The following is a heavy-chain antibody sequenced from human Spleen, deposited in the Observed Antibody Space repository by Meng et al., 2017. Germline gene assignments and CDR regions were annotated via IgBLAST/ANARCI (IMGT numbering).Heavy chain of an antibody. V-gene: IGHV6-1*01. D-gene: IGHD5-24*01. CDR2: TYYRSKWFN. Sequence: QVQLQQSGPGLVKPSQTLSLTCAISGDSVASISAAWHWIRQSPSRGLEWLGRTYYRSKWFNDYALSVKSRVTVNPDTSKNQFSLQLNSVTPEDTAVYYCARGDGYIIDYWGQGTLVTVSS. J-gene: IGHJ4*02. CDR1: GDSVASISAA. CDR3: ARGDGYIIDY.